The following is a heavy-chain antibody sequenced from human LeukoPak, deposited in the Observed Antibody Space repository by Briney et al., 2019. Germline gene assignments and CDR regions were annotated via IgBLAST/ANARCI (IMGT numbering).Heavy chain of an antibody. CDR1: GFSLSSYS. CDR3: ARDGHGDGFLTGYSYFGMDV. D-gene: IGHD3-9*01. V-gene: IGHV3-21*01. CDR2: ITISSNFI. J-gene: IGHJ6*02. Sequence: GGCLRLSCAASGFSLSSYSMNWVRQAPGKGLEWVSSITISSNFIYYADSVKGRFTISRDNAKSSLFLQMNSLRAEDTAVYFCARDGHGDGFLTGYSYFGMDVWGQGTTVTVSS.